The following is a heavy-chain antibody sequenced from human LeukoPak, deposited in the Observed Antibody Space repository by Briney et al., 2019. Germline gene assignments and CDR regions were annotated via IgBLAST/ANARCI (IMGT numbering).Heavy chain of an antibody. CDR3: ARSLGVPYYFDY. CDR1: GLTFSSYA. J-gene: IGHJ4*02. V-gene: IGHV3-23*01. CDR2: ISGTGGST. D-gene: IGHD3-10*01. Sequence: GGSLRLSCVASGLTFSSYAMSWVRQAPGTGLEWVSAISGTGGSTYYADSVKGRFTISRDNSKNTLYLQMNSLRAEDTAVYYCARSLGVPYYFDYWGLGTLVTVSS.